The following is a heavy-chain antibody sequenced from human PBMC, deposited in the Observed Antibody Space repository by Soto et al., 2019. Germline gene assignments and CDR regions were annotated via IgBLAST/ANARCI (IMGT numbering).Heavy chain of an antibody. V-gene: IGHV3-33*01. Sequence: GGSLRLSCAACGFTFSSYGMHWVRQAPGKGLEWVAVIWYDGSNKYYADSVKGRVTISRDNSKNTLYLQMNSLRAEDTAVYYCARVPIWSGYYYLDYWGQGTLVTVSS. CDR1: GFTFSSYG. CDR2: IWYDGSNK. CDR3: ARVPIWSGYYYLDY. D-gene: IGHD3-3*01. J-gene: IGHJ4*02.